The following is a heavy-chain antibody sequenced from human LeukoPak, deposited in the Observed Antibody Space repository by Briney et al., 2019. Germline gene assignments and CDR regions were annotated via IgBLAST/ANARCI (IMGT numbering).Heavy chain of an antibody. CDR2: ISHDGII. Sequence: PGGSLRLSCETAGFTFSSYVMHWVRRTPGKGLVWVSRISHDGIISYADSVKGRFTISRDNSKNTLYLQMNSLRAEDTAVYYCARGALTQNAFDYWGQGTLVTVSS. V-gene: IGHV3-74*01. CDR3: ARGALTQNAFDY. J-gene: IGHJ4*02. D-gene: IGHD4-23*01. CDR1: GFTFSSYV.